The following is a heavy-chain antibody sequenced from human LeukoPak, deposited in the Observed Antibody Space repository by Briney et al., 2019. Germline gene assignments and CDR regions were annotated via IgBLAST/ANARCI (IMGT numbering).Heavy chain of an antibody. CDR1: GYTFTSYG. CDR3: ARFVVVVVAATTDYYYYGMDV. Sequence: ASVKVSCRASGYTFTSYGISWVRQAPGQGLEWMGWISAYNGNTNYAQKLQGRVTMTTDTSTSTAYMELRSLRSDGTAVYYCARFVVVVVAATTDYYYYGMDVWGQGTTVTVSS. CDR2: ISAYNGNT. V-gene: IGHV1-18*01. J-gene: IGHJ6*02. D-gene: IGHD2-15*01.